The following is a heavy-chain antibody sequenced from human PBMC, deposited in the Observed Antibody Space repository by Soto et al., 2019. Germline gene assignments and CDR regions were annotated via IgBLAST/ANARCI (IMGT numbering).Heavy chain of an antibody. Sequence: EVQLVESGGGLIQPGGSLRLSCAASGFTVSSNYMSWVRQAPGKGLEWVSVIYSGGSTYYADSVKGRFTISRDNSKNTLYLQMNSLRAEDTAVYYCARANYDFWSGYSPKPFYYGMDVWGQGTTVTVSS. CDR2: IYSGGST. J-gene: IGHJ6*02. CDR3: ARANYDFWSGYSPKPFYYGMDV. V-gene: IGHV3-53*01. D-gene: IGHD3-3*01. CDR1: GFTVSSNY.